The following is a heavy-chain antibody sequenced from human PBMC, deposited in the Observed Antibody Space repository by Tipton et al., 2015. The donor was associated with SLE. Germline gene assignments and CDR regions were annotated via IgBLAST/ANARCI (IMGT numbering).Heavy chain of an antibody. CDR2: ISGSGGST. V-gene: IGHV3-23*01. D-gene: IGHD6-13*01. J-gene: IGHJ4*02. Sequence: SLRLSCAASGFTFSSYAMSWVRQAPGKGLEWVSTISGSGGSTYYADSVKGRFTISRDNSKNTLYLQMNSLRAEDTAVYYCARDLSSSNLFDYWGQGTLVTVSS. CDR1: GFTFSSYA. CDR3: ARDLSSSNLFDY.